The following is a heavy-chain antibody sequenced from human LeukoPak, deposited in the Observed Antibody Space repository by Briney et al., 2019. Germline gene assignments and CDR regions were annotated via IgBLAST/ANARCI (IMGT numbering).Heavy chain of an antibody. CDR1: GFIFSSYG. Sequence: GGSLRLSCAASGFIFSSYGVTWVRQTPGKGLEWVSSIGGSGTTTYYADSVKGRFTISRDNSKNTLYLQMNSLRAEDTAVYYCAKLEPASDYWGQGTLVTVSS. J-gene: IGHJ4*02. CDR3: AKLEPASDY. D-gene: IGHD1-14*01. V-gene: IGHV3-23*01. CDR2: IGGSGTTT.